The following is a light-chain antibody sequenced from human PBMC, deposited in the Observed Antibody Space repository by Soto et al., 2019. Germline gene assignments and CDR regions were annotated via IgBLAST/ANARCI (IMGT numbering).Light chain of an antibody. J-gene: IGLJ2*01. Sequence: QSALTQPPSASGSPGQSVTISCTGTSSDIGGYNYVSWYQQHPGKAPRLMIYEVIKRPSEVPERFSGSKSGNTASLTVSGLQADDEADYYCSSYAGGNNLVVFGGGTQLTVL. CDR1: SSDIGGYNY. V-gene: IGLV2-8*01. CDR2: EVI. CDR3: SSYAGGNNLVV.